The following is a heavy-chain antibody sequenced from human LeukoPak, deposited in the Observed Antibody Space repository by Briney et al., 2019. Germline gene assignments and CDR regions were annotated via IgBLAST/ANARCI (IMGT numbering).Heavy chain of an antibody. D-gene: IGHD6-19*01. V-gene: IGHV1-18*01. CDR1: GYTFTRYA. CDR3: ARDYTSAEWLGFAFDV. J-gene: IGHJ3*01. CDR2: INPFNGNT. Sequence: ASVKVSCKASGYTFTRYAISWVRQAPGQGLEWMGWINPFNGNTNDAERFQGRVIMTTDTSTRTAYMELRSLRSDDTAVYYCARDYTSAEWLGFAFDVWGQGTMISVSS.